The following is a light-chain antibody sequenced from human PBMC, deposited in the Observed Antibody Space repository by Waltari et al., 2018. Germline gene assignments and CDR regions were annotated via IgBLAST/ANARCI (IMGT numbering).Light chain of an antibody. J-gene: IGKJ4*01. V-gene: IGKV1-39*01. CDR2: AAS. Sequence: DIQMTQSPSSLSASVGDRVTINCRASQSISDSLNWYQQKPGKAPKHLIYAASTLQSGVPSRFSGSGYGTDFTLTISRLQREDFATYYCQQSYNDPLTFGGGTKMEIK. CDR1: QSISDS. CDR3: QQSYNDPLT.